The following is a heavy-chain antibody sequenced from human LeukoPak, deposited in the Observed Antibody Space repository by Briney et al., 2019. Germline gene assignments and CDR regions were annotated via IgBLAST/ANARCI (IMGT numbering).Heavy chain of an antibody. V-gene: IGHV3-15*01. CDR3: TTDGPHPVGAYIY. D-gene: IGHD1-26*01. Sequence: GGSLRLSCVASGFSFINARMSWVRQAPGKGLEWVGHIKSKTDGGAPDYAEPVKGRVTISRDESKNTLYLQMNSLKTEDTAVYYCTTDGPHPVGAYIYWGQGTLVTVSS. CDR1: GFSFINAR. J-gene: IGHJ4*02. CDR2: IKSKTDGGAP.